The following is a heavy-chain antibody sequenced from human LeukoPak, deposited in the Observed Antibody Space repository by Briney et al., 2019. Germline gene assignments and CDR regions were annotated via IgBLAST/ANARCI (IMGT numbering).Heavy chain of an antibody. V-gene: IGHV4-59*01. CDR1: GGSISSYY. D-gene: IGHD3-10*01. CDR2: IYYSGST. CDR3: ARVEGYYGSGSYYVRGYYYYMDV. Sequence: SETLSLTCTVSGGSISSYYWSWIRQPPGKGLEWIGYIYYSGSTNYNPSLKSRVTISVDTSKNQFSLKLSSVTAADTAVYYCARVEGYYGSGSYYVRGYYYYMDVWGKGTTVTISS. J-gene: IGHJ6*03.